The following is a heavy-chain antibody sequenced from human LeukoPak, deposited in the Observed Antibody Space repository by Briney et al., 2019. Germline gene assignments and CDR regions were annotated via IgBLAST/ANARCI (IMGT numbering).Heavy chain of an antibody. J-gene: IGHJ4*02. D-gene: IGHD5-18*01. Sequence: SETLSLTRTVSGGSISSGGYSWTWIRQPPGKGLEWIGYINNRGSTYSNPSLKSRHTISVDTSKNQFSLKLTSLNATDTAVYYCARGNRGYSYYYDYWGQGTLVTVSS. V-gene: IGHV4-30-4*08. CDR1: GGSISSGGYS. CDR2: INNRGST. CDR3: ARGNRGYSYYYDY.